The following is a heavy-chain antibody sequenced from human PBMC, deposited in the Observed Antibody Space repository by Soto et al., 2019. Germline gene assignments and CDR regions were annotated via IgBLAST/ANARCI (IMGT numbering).Heavy chain of an antibody. D-gene: IGHD6-19*01. CDR3: AKDRQWLAYFDY. V-gene: IGHV3-30*18. CDR1: GFTFSSYG. Sequence: QVQLVESGGGVVQPGRSLRLSCAASGFTFSSYGMHWVRQAPGKGLEWVAVISYDGSSKYYADSVKGRFTISRDNSKNTLYLQMNSLRAEDTAVYYCAKDRQWLAYFDYWGQGTLVTVSS. CDR2: ISYDGSSK. J-gene: IGHJ4*02.